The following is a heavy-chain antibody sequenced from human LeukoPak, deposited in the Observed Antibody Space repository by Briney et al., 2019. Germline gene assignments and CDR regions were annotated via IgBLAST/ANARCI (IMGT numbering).Heavy chain of an antibody. V-gene: IGHV3-30*18. CDR1: GFTFSSYG. Sequence: GGSLRLSCAASGFTFSSYGMHWVRQAPGKGLEWVAVISYDGSNKYYADSVKGRFTISRDNSKNTLYLQMNSLRAEDTAVYYCAKVLDSSRYWYFDLWGRGTLVTVSS. CDR2: ISYDGSNK. J-gene: IGHJ2*01. CDR3: AKVLDSSRYWYFDL. D-gene: IGHD6-6*01.